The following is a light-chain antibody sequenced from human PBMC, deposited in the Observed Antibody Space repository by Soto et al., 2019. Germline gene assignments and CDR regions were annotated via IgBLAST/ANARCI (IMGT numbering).Light chain of an antibody. CDR3: QQRGNWPRTWA. Sequence: ESVVTQSPGTLSLSAGESATLSCRAIRSVSSYLAWYQQKPGQAPRLLIYDASNRATGIPARFSGSGSGTDFTLTISSLEPEDFAVYYCQQRGNWPRTWAFGQGTKVDIK. J-gene: IGKJ1*01. CDR1: RSVSSY. V-gene: IGKV3-11*01. CDR2: DAS.